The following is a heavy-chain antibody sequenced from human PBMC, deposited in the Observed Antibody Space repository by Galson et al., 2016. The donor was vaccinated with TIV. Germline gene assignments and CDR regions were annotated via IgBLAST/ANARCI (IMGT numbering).Heavy chain of an antibody. CDR1: GGSISSSSYY. D-gene: IGHD3-22*01. CDR2: IYYSGTT. J-gene: IGHJ1*01. CDR3: ARSLGIVVTPPPDPFHH. Sequence: SETLSLTCTVSGGSISSSSYYWGWIRQPPGKGLEWIGTIYYSGTTYYNPSLKSRVTISIDTSKNQFSLKLDSVTAADTAIYYCARSLGIVVTPPPDPFHHWGLGTLVTVSS. V-gene: IGHV4-39*07.